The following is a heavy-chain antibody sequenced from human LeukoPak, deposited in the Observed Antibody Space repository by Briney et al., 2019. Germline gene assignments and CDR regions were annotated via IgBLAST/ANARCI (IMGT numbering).Heavy chain of an antibody. CDR3: ARDSGRFRLDY. Sequence: GGSLRLSCAASGFTFSSYAMSWVRQAPGKGLEWVSAISYSGGSTYYADSVKGRFTISRDNSKNTLYLQMNSLRVEDAAVYYCARDSGRFRLDYWGLGVLVTVSS. CDR2: ISYSGGST. V-gene: IGHV3-23*01. J-gene: IGHJ4*02. CDR1: GFTFSSYA. D-gene: IGHD6-19*01.